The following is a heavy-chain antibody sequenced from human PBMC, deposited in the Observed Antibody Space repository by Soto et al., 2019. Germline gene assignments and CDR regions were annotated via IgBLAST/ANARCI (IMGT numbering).Heavy chain of an antibody. J-gene: IGHJ4*02. V-gene: IGHV3-23*01. D-gene: IGHD6-19*01. CDR3: ARTDKNTSQSSGWANRFDY. Sequence: EVQLLESGGDLVQPGGSLRLSCAASGFIFSNYAMTWVRQAPGKGPEWVSTFTSGGSTYYRDTVKGRFTISRDNSKNTLYLQMNSLRAEDTAVYYCARTDKNTSQSSGWANRFDYLGQGTLVPVSS. CDR1: GFIFSNYA. CDR2: FTSGGST.